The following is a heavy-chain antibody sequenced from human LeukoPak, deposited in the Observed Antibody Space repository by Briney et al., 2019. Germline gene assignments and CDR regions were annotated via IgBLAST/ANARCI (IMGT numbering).Heavy chain of an antibody. J-gene: IGHJ4*02. CDR1: GFTFSSYA. Sequence: GGSLRLSCAASGFTFSSYAMHWVRQAPGKGLEGVAVISYDGSNKYYADSVKGRFTISRDNSKNTLYLKMSSLRAEDTAVYYCARGVAGDYFDYWGQGTLVTVSS. D-gene: IGHD6-19*01. CDR2: ISYDGSNK. CDR3: ARGVAGDYFDY. V-gene: IGHV3-30*04.